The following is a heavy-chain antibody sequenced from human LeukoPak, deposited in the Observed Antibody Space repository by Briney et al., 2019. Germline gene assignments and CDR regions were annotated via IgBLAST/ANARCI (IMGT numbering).Heavy chain of an antibody. CDR2: IDWDDDK. Sequence: SGPALVKPTQTLTLTCTFSGFSLSTSGMRGSWIRQPPGKALEWLARIDWDDDKFYSTSLKTRLTISKDTSKNQVVLTMTNMDPVDTATYYCARSSIAVTGPGFDYWGQGTLVTVSS. D-gene: IGHD6-19*01. CDR1: GFSLSTSGMR. V-gene: IGHV2-70*04. J-gene: IGHJ4*02. CDR3: ARSSIAVTGPGFDY.